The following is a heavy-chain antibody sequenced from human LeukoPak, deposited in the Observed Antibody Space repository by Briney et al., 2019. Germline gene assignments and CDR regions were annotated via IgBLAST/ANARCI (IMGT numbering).Heavy chain of an antibody. CDR3: AKGTGYTSSSGSVLDY. Sequence: QPAVSLRLSCAASGFTFNNYAMNWVRQAPGKGLELVSVISGSGGSTHYADSVKGRFTISRDNSKDTLYLQMNSLRAEDTAVYYCAKGTGYTSSSGSVLDYWGQGTLVTVSS. V-gene: IGHV3-23*01. D-gene: IGHD6-6*01. CDR1: GFTFNNYA. CDR2: ISGSGGST. J-gene: IGHJ4*02.